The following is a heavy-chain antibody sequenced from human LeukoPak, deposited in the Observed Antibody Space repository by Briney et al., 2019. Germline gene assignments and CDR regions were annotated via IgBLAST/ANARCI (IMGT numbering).Heavy chain of an antibody. CDR2: IRSKANSYAT. V-gene: IGHV3-73*01. J-gene: IGHJ4*02. CDR3: RASHGSGSYPDY. CDR1: GFTFSGSA. Sequence: AGGSLRLSCAASGFTFSGSAMHWVRQASGKGLEWVGRIRSKANSYATAYAASVKGRFTISRDDSKNTAYLQMNSLKTEDTGVYYCRASHGSGSYPDYWGQGTLVTVSS. D-gene: IGHD3-10*01.